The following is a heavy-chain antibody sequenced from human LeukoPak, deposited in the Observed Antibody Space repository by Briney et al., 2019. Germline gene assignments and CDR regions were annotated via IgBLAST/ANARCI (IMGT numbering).Heavy chain of an antibody. CDR3: ARGELDCSGGSCYSDSSFDY. J-gene: IGHJ4*02. CDR2: INWNGGKT. V-gene: IGHV3-20*04. CDR1: GFSFDDYG. Sequence: PGGSLRLSCAASGFSFDDYGMSWVRQAPGKGLEWVSGINWNGGKTDYADSVKGRFTISRDNAKNSLYLQMNSLRAEDTDVYYCARGELDCSGGSCYSDSSFDYWGQGTLVTVSS. D-gene: IGHD2-15*01.